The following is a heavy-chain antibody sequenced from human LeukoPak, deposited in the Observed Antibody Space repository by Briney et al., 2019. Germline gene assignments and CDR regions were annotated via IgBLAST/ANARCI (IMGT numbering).Heavy chain of an antibody. Sequence: GGSLRLSCIASGFTFAHYWMSWVRQAPGKGLEWVASIKEDGSDKYYVDSVKGRFTIARDNTKNSLYVQMNSLRAEDTAVYYCARLKDAVTIFDCWGQGILVTVSS. CDR2: IKEDGSDK. CDR1: GFTFAHYW. CDR3: ARLKDAVTIFDC. J-gene: IGHJ5*01. D-gene: IGHD4-17*01. V-gene: IGHV3-7*01.